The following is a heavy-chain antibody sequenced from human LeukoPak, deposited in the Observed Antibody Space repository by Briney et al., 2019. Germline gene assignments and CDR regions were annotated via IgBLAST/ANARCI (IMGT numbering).Heavy chain of an antibody. D-gene: IGHD5-18*01. CDR2: INHSGST. CDR1: GGSISSYY. J-gene: IGHJ4*02. Sequence: SETLSLTCTVSGGSISSYYWSWIRQPPGKGLEWIGEINHSGSTNYNPSLKSRVTISVDTSKNQFSLKLSSVTAADTAVYYCARGPKDTAMDGWGQGTLVTVSS. CDR3: ARGPKDTAMDG. V-gene: IGHV4-34*01.